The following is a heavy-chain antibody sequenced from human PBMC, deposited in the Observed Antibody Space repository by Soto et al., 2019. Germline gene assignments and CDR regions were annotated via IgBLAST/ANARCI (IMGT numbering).Heavy chain of an antibody. Sequence: EVLLVESGGGLVKPGGSLRLSCVGSGLLFNSYNMNWVRQAPGKGLEWVAFISSGGSYIYYADSVKGRFTISRDNAKNSLFLQMSSLRAEDTAVYHCARQPGIAVAGAGVNDAFDIWGQGTMVTASS. D-gene: IGHD6-19*01. CDR3: ARQPGIAVAGAGVNDAFDI. CDR1: GLLFNSYN. V-gene: IGHV3-21*01. CDR2: ISSGGSYI. J-gene: IGHJ3*02.